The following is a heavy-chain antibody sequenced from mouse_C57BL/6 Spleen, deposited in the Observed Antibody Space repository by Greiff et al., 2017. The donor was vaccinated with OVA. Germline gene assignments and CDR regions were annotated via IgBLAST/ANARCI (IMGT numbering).Heavy chain of an antibody. D-gene: IGHD2-2*01. J-gene: IGHJ4*01. Sequence: VKLQESGPGLVQPSQSLSITCTVSGFSLTSYGVHWVRQSPGKGLEWLGVIWRGGSTDYNAAFMSRLSITKDNSKSQVFFKMNSLQADDTAIYYCAKTPMVTTTGYAMDYWGQGTSVTVSS. V-gene: IGHV2-5*01. CDR3: AKTPMVTTTGYAMDY. CDR2: IWRGGST. CDR1: GFSLTSYG.